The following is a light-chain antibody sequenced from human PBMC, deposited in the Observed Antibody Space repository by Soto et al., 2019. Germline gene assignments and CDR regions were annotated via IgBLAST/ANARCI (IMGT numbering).Light chain of an antibody. Sequence: ETLMTQSPSTLSVSPGERATLSCRASQSVNKNLAWYQQKPGQAPRLLIYGASTRATGTPVRFSGSGSETEFTLTISSLQYEDSAVYFCQQYNNWHPITFGQGTRLEIK. CDR1: QSVNKN. CDR3: QQYNNWHPIT. J-gene: IGKJ5*01. V-gene: IGKV3-15*01. CDR2: GAS.